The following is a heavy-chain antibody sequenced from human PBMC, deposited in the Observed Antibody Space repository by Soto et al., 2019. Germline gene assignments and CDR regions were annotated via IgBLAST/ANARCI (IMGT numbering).Heavy chain of an antibody. Sequence: GGSLRLSCAASGFNFNNYAMSWVRQAPGKGLEWVSGISDGGEKFYADSVEGRFTISRDNSKKTLYLQLGSVRVEDTAVYFCAKEVAGIGVPLFVHWGQGTLVTVSS. J-gene: IGHJ4*02. CDR1: GFNFNNYA. V-gene: IGHV3-23*01. CDR2: ISDGGEK. CDR3: AKEVAGIGVPLFVH. D-gene: IGHD2-21*01.